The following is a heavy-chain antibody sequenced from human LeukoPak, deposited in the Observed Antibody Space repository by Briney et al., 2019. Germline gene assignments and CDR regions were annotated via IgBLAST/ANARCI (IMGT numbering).Heavy chain of an antibody. D-gene: IGHD2-2*01. CDR3: AISRRRRCSSTSCPIDY. CDR2: ISGSGGST. J-gene: IGHJ4*02. Sequence: SGGSLRLSCAAAGFTFSSYAMSWVRQAPGKGLEWVSAISGSGGSTYYADSVKGRFTISRDNSKNTLYLQMNSLRAEDTAVYYCAISRRRRCSSTSCPIDYRGQGTLVTVSS. CDR1: GFTFSSYA. V-gene: IGHV3-23*01.